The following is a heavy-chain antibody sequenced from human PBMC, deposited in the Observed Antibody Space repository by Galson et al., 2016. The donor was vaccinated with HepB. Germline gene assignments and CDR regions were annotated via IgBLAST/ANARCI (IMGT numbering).Heavy chain of an antibody. CDR1: GFTFNKFW. CDR3: ARGPYYGDRANA. Sequence: SLRLSCATSGFTFNKFWMTWVRQAPGKGLEWVANIKQDGGERYYVVSVKGRFTISRDNARNSLYLQMNSLKVEDTAVYYCARGPYYGDRANAWGQGTLVTVSS. D-gene: IGHD3-10*01. CDR2: IKQDGGER. J-gene: IGHJ5*02. V-gene: IGHV3-7*01.